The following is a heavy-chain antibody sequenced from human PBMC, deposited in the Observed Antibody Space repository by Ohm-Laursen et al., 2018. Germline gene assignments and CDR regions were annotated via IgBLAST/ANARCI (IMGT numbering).Heavy chain of an antibody. V-gene: IGHV4-4*07. CDR2: IYINEGP. J-gene: IGHJ6*02. D-gene: IGHD5-24*01. Sequence: PGTLSLTYTVSGDSISSYYWSWNRQPAGKGLEWIGRIYINEGPKYNPSLNSQVTMSLDTSKNQSSLKVSSLTAADTAVYYCVRSHTIKGMDVWGQGTTVTVSS. CDR3: VRSHTIKGMDV. CDR1: GDSISSYY.